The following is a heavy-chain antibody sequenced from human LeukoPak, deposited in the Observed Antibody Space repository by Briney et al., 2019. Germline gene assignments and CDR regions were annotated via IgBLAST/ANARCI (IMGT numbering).Heavy chain of an antibody. CDR2: IYHTGST. CDR3: ASRKLGNDY. J-gene: IGHJ4*02. D-gene: IGHD7-27*01. Sequence: SETLSLTCTISGVSVSDYYWSWIRQSPGKGLEWIGYIYHTGSTSYSPSLKSRVTVSADTSQNQFSLKLSSVTAADTAVYYCASRKLGNDYWGQGTLVTVSS. CDR1: GVSVSDYY. V-gene: IGHV4-59*02.